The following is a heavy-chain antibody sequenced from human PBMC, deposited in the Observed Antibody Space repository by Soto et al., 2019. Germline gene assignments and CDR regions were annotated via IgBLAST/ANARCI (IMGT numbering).Heavy chain of an antibody. CDR2: ISSSSSYI. CDR1: GFTFSSYS. Sequence: LRLSCAASGFTFSSYSMNWVRQAPGKGLEWVSSISSSSSYIYYADSVKGRFTISGDNAKNSLYLQMNSLRAEDTAVYYCARELRGYYYGMDVWGQGTTVTVSS. CDR3: ARELRGYYYGMDV. J-gene: IGHJ6*02. V-gene: IGHV3-21*01.